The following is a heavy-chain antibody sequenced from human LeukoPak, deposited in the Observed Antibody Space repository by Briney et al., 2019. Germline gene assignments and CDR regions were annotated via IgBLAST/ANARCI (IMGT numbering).Heavy chain of an antibody. CDR2: IKYDGSYT. V-gene: IGHV3-74*01. CDR1: GFTLSLAW. J-gene: IGHJ4*02. CDR3: VRDGDAYNFDF. D-gene: IGHD5-24*01. Sequence: GGSLRLSCSASGFTLSLAWMHWVRQAPGKGLEWVSRIKYDGSYTNYADSVKGRFTISRDNARNTLSLHMISLRAEDTAVYFCVRDGDAYNFDFWGQGVLVTVSS.